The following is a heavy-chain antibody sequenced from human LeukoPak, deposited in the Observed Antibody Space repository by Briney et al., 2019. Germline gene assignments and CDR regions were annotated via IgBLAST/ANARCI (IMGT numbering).Heavy chain of an antibody. CDR1: GFTFSSYW. J-gene: IGHJ4*02. CDR3: AREGRVSGYDFDC. Sequence: GGSLRLPCAASGFTFSSYWMHWVRQAPGKGLVWVSRINSDGSSITYADSVKGRFTISRDNAKNTLYLQMNSLRVEDTAVYYCAREGRVSGYDFDCWGQGTLDTVPS. V-gene: IGHV3-74*03. CDR2: INSDGSSI. D-gene: IGHD5-12*01.